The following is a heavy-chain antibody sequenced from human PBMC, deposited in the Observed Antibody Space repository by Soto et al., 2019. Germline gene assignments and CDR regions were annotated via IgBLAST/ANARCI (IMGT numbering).Heavy chain of an antibody. Sequence: QVHLLESGPGLVKPSQTLSLTCSVSGDSISTVDYFWAWIRQPPGQALEYIGYIYKSTTTYYNPSFERRVSNSFATSKIQFAQTVTSGTAADTAVYFCARGRYCLTGRCFPNWFDSWGQGTLWTVSS. CDR2: IYKSTTT. V-gene: IGHV4-30-4*01. D-gene: IGHD2-15*01. CDR1: GDSISTVDYF. J-gene: IGHJ5*01. CDR3: ARGRYCLTGRCFPNWFDS.